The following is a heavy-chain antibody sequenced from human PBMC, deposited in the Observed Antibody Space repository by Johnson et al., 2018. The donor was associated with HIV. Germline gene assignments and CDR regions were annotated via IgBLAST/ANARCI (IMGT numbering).Heavy chain of an antibody. D-gene: IGHD3-16*01. CDR2: ISYDGSNK. J-gene: IGHJ3*02. CDR1: GIIFSHYG. CDR3: ARDPRLGELKIDRRGYAFDI. Sequence: VQLVESGGGVVQPGRSLRLSCTVSGIIFSHYGMHWVRQAPGKGLEWVAVISYDGSNKFSADSVKGRFTISRDNSKNTLYLQMSSLRAEDTAVYYCARDPRLGELKIDRRGYAFDIWGQGTMVTVSS. V-gene: IGHV3-30*03.